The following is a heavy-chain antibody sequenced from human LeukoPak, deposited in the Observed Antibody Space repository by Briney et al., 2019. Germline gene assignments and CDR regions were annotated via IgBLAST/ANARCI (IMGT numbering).Heavy chain of an antibody. Sequence: PGGSLRLSCAASGFTFDNYAMHWVRQAPGKGLEWVPYISWNSGLKGYADSVKGRFTISRDNAKNSLVLQMNSLTTEDTALYYCAKLGGSFDIWGQGTMVVVSS. D-gene: IGHD3-16*01. CDR2: ISWNSGLK. V-gene: IGHV3-9*01. CDR3: AKLGGSFDI. CDR1: GFTFDNYA. J-gene: IGHJ3*02.